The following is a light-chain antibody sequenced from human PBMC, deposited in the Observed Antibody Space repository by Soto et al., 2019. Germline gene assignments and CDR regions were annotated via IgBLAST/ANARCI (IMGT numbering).Light chain of an antibody. CDR1: SSDVGGYNY. J-gene: IGLJ2*01. V-gene: IGLV2-8*01. Sequence: QSALTQPPSASGSPGQSVTISCTGTSSDVGGYNYVSWYQQHPGKAPKLMIYEVTKRPSGVPDRFSGSKSGNTASLTVSGLQAEDEGDYYCSSYAGSNNYVVFGGGTHLTVL. CDR3: SSYAGSNNYVV. CDR2: EVT.